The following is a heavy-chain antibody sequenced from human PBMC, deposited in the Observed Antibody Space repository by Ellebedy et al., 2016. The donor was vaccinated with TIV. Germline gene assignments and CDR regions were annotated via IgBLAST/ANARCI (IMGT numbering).Heavy chain of an antibody. CDR1: AGSISRSNW. CDR2: IFHSGST. V-gene: IGHV4-4*02. J-gene: IGHJ5*02. Sequence: MPSETLSLTCAVSAGSISRSNWWSWVRQPPGKGLEWIGEIFHSGSTNYNPSLKSRVTISVDTSKNQFSLILSSVTAADTAVYYCAAIRSFWFDPWGQGTLVTVSS. CDR3: AAIRSFWFDP. D-gene: IGHD4-17*01.